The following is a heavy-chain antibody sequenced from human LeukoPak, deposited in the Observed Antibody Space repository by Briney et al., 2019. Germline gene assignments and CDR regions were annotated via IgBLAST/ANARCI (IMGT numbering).Heavy chain of an antibody. CDR3: ARVTSMGSIDY. CDR2: IYHSGNT. CDR1: GYPISSGYY. Sequence: PSETLSLTCTVSGYPISSGYYWGWIRQPPGKGLEWIGSIYHSGNTYYNPSLKSRVTISVDTSKNQFSLKLSSVTAADTAIYYCARVTSMGSIDYWGQGTLVTVSS. J-gene: IGHJ4*02. V-gene: IGHV4-38-2*02. D-gene: IGHD1-26*01.